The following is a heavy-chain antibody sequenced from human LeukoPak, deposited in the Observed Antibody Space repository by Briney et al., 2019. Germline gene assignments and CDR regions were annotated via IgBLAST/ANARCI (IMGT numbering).Heavy chain of an antibody. Sequence: PSETLPLTCTVSGDSISSYYWGWIRQPPGKGLEWIGSIYYSGTTNYNPSLESRVTISLDTSKNQFSLKLSSVTAADTAIYYCARHSLGSSWYLVAYWGQGTLVTVSS. CDR2: IYYSGTT. V-gene: IGHV4-59*08. D-gene: IGHD6-13*01. CDR1: GDSISSYY. J-gene: IGHJ4*02. CDR3: ARHSLGSSWYLVAY.